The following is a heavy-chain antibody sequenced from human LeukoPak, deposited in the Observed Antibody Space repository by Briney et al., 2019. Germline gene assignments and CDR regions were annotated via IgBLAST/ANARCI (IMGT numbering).Heavy chain of an antibody. CDR2: IIPIFGTA. V-gene: IGHV1-69*13. CDR1: GGTFSSYA. Sequence: ASVKVSCKASGGTFSSYAISWVRQAPGQGLEWMGGIIPIFGTANYAQKFQGRVTITADESTSTAYMELSSLRSEDTAVYYCASQVHMVRGVTPSLGYWGQGSLVTVSS. D-gene: IGHD3-10*01. J-gene: IGHJ4*02. CDR3: ASQVHMVRGVTPSLGY.